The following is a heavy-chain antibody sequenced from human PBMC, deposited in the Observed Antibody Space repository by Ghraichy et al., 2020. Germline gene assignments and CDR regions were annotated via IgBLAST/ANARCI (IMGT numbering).Heavy chain of an antibody. V-gene: IGHV3-30-3*01. J-gene: IGHJ6*02. CDR2: ISYDGSNK. CDR3: AREYCSGGSCYHYYYYYGMDV. Sequence: LSLTCAASGFTFSSYAMHWVRQAPGKGLEWVAVISYDGSNKYYADSVKGRFTISRDNSKNTLYLQMNSLRAEDTAVYYCAREYCSGGSCYHYYYYYGMDVWGQGTTVTVSS. D-gene: IGHD2-15*01. CDR1: GFTFSSYA.